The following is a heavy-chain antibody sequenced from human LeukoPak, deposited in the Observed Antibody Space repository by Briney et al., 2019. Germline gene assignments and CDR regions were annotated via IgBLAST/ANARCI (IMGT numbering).Heavy chain of an antibody. D-gene: IGHD4-17*01. Sequence: SQTLSLTCTVSGGSVSSSGYCWSWIRQPPGKGLEWIGEINHSGSTNYNSSLKSRVTISVDTSKNQFSLKLSSVTAADTAVYYCAIPGANTVTTLDYWGQGTLVTVSS. J-gene: IGHJ4*02. CDR3: AIPGANTVTTLDY. V-gene: IGHV4-30-2*01. CDR1: GGSVSSSGYC. CDR2: INHSGST.